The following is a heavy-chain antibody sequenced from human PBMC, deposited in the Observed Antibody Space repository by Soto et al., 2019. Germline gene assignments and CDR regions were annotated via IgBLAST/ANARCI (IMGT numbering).Heavy chain of an antibody. CDR1: GFSLTTRGVG. CDR2: IYWDDDK. CDR3: AHTRWYNGSCFSHFDY. Sequence: QITLKESGPTVVKPTQTLTVTCTFSGFSLTTRGVGVGWIRQPPGKALEWLALIYWDDDKRYSPSLKSRLTIAKETSKNQAVLTVTNMAPVDSATYYCAHTRWYNGSCFSHFDYWGQGALVTVSS. D-gene: IGHD3-22*01. V-gene: IGHV2-5*02. J-gene: IGHJ4*02.